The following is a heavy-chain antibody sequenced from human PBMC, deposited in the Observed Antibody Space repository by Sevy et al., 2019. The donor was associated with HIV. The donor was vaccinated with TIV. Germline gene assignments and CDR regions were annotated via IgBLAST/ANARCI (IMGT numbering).Heavy chain of an antibody. J-gene: IGHJ4*02. CDR2: IWNDGSNK. Sequence: GGSLRLSCAASGFTFSNYGMHWVRQAPGKGLEWVAVIWNDGSNKYYPDSVKGRFTISRDKSKNTLYLQMNSLRVEDTAVYFCARGGDFNDRSAKRDFDYWGQGTLVTVSS. CDR1: GFTFSNYG. V-gene: IGHV3-33*01. CDR3: ARGGDFNDRSAKRDFDY. D-gene: IGHD3-22*01.